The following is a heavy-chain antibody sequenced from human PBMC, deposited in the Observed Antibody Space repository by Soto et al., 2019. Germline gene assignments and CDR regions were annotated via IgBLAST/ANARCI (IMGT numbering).Heavy chain of an antibody. V-gene: IGHV1-69*13. CDR1: GDSFSKYT. D-gene: IGHD1-26*01. CDR2: IIPRFGTT. CDR3: ARGRGLYNSGRSQLDS. Sequence: SVKVSCKTSGDSFSKYTVNWVRQAPRQGLEWMGGIIPRFGTTNYAPTLQDRVTITADETMNTVYMELSSLRSEDTALYYCARGRGLYNSGRSQLDSWGQGTLVTVSS. J-gene: IGHJ4*02.